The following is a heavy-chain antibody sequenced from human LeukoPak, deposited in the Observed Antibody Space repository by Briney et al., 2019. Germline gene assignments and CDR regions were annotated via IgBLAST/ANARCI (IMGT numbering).Heavy chain of an antibody. CDR2: MHPNSGNT. CDR1: GYTFTSYD. CDR3: VSIEHDSSGYYSVDY. D-gene: IGHD3-22*01. Sequence: EASVKVSCKASGYTFTSYDINWVRQATGQGLEWMGWMHPNSGNTGYAQKFQGRVTMARNTSISTAYMELSSMRSEDTAVYYCVSIEHDSSGYYSVDYWGQGTLVTVSS. V-gene: IGHV1-8*01. J-gene: IGHJ4*02.